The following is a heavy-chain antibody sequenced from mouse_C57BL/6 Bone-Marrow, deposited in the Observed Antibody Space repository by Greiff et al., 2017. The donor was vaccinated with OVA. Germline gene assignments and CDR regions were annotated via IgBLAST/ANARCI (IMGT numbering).Heavy chain of an antibody. J-gene: IGHJ2*01. D-gene: IGHD1-1*01. CDR1: GFSLSTSGMG. CDR2: IYWDDDK. V-gene: IGHV8-12*01. CDR3: ARRRDYGTTYYFDY. Sequence: QVTLKVCGPGILQSSQTLSLTCSFSGFSLSTSGMGVSWIRQPSGKGLEWLAHIYWDDDKRYNPSLKSRLTISKDTSRNQVFLKITSVDTADTATYYCARRRDYGTTYYFDYWGQGTTLTVSS.